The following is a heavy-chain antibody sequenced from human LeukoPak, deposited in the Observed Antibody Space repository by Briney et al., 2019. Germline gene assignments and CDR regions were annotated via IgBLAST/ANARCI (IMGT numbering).Heavy chain of an antibody. Sequence: SETLSLTCTVSGYSINSGYYWGWIRQPPGKGLEWIGSIYHSGSTYYNPSLKSRVTISVDTSKNQFSLKLSSVTAADTAVYYCARGRLGYCSSTSCVAHDAFDIWGQGTMVTVSS. CDR3: ARGRLGYCSSTSCVAHDAFDI. CDR1: GYSINSGYY. D-gene: IGHD2-2*01. J-gene: IGHJ3*02. CDR2: IYHSGST. V-gene: IGHV4-38-2*02.